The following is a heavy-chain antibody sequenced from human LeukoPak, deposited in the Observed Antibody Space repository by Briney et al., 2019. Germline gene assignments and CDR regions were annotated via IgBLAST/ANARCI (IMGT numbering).Heavy chain of an antibody. CDR1: GFTVSRNY. D-gene: IGHD3-22*01. CDR3: ARSKNHYYDSSGYYFNLIPPFDY. Sequence: PGGSLRLSCAASGFTVSRNYMSWVRQAPGKGLEWVSVIYSGGSTYYADSVKGRFTISRDNSKNTLYLQMNSLRAEDTAVYYCARSKNHYYDSSGYYFNLIPPFDYWGQGTLVTVSS. J-gene: IGHJ4*02. CDR2: IYSGGST. V-gene: IGHV3-53*01.